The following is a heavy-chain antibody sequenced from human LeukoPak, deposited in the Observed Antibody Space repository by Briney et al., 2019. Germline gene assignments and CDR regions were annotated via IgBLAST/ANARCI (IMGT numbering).Heavy chain of an antibody. D-gene: IGHD1-26*01. CDR1: GFTFSSYS. CDR3: ARDAYHGSYSGRVLYYFDY. J-gene: IGHJ4*02. Sequence: KSGGSLRLSCAASGFTFSSYSMNWVRQAPGKGLEWVSSISSSSSYIYYADSVKGRFTISRDNAKNSLYLQMNSLRAEDTAVYYCARDAYHGSYSGRVLYYFDYWGQGTLVTVSS. V-gene: IGHV3-21*01. CDR2: ISSSSSYI.